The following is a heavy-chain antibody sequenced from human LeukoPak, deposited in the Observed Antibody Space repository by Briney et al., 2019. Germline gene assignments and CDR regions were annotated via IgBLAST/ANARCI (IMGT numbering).Heavy chain of an antibody. V-gene: IGHV4-38-2*02. J-gene: IGHJ3*02. CDR3: ARVGTMVRGVIKKSLHAFDI. CDR1: GYSISSGYY. CDR2: IYHSGST. Sequence: SETLSLTCTVSGYSISSGYYWGWIRQPPGKGLEWIGSIYHSGSTYYNPSLKSRVTISVDTSKNQFSLKLSSVTAADTAVYYCARVGTMVRGVIKKSLHAFDIWGQGTMVTVSS. D-gene: IGHD3-10*01.